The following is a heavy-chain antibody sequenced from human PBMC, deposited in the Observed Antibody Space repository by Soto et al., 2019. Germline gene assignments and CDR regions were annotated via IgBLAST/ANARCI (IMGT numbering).Heavy chain of an antibody. CDR2: ISSSVSTI. V-gene: IGHV3-11*01. CDR1: GFTFSDYY. CDR3: ARPVVPHTYSGGYYYYYMDV. J-gene: IGHJ6*03. Sequence: GGSLRLSCAASGFTFSDYYMSWIRQAPGKGLEWVSYISSSVSTIYYADSVKGRFTISRDNAKNSLYLQMNSLRVEDTAVYYCARPVVPHTYSGGYYYYYMDVWGKGTTVTVSS. D-gene: IGHD2-2*01.